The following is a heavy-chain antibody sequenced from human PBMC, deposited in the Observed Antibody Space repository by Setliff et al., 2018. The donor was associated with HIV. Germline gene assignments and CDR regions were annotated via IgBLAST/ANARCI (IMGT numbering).Heavy chain of an antibody. J-gene: IGHJ4*02. Sequence: GESLKISCKGSGYSFTSYWIGWVRQMPGKGLEWMGIIYPGDSDTRYSPSFQGQVTLSADKSISTAYLQWSSLKASDPAMYYCARHLIPGDPRYSSSWYYWGQGTLVTVSS. D-gene: IGHD6-13*01. CDR2: IYPGDSDT. CDR3: ARHLIPGDPRYSSSWYY. V-gene: IGHV5-51*01. CDR1: GYSFTSYW.